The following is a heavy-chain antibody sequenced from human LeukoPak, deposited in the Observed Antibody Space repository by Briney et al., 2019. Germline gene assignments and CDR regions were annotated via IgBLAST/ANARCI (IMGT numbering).Heavy chain of an antibody. CDR2: ISGSGGST. V-gene: IGHV3-23*01. J-gene: IGHJ6*03. CDR3: AKGKPRGVTGHYYYMDV. CDR1: GFTFSSYA. Sequence: GGSLRLSCAASGFTFSSYAMSWVRQAPGKGLEWVSAISGSGGSTYYADSVKGRFTISRDNSKNTLYLQMNSLRAEDTAVYYCAKGKPRGVTGHYYYMDVWGKGTTVTVSS. D-gene: IGHD3-10*01.